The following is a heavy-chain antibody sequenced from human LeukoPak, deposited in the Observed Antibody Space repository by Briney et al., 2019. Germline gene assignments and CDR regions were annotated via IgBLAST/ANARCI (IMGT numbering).Heavy chain of an antibody. D-gene: IGHD5-12*01. J-gene: IGHJ4*02. CDR3: AKVRYGGYYYYFDY. CDR1: GFTFSSYG. V-gene: IGHV3-30*18. Sequence: GGSLRLSCAASGFTFSSYGMHWGRQAPGKGLEWVAVISYDGSNKYCADSVKGRFTISRDNSKNTLYLQMNSLRAEDTAVYYCAKVRYGGYYYYFDYWGQGTLVTVSS. CDR2: ISYDGSNK.